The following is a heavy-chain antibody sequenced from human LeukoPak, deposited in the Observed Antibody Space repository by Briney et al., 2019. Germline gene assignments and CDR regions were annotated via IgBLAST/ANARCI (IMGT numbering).Heavy chain of an antibody. Sequence: GGSLRLSCAASGFTFSSYGMHWVRQAPGKGLEWVAVIWYDGSNKYYADSVKGRFTISRDNSKNTLYLQMNSLRAEDTAVYYCASLTSYEANDYWGQGTLVTVSP. V-gene: IGHV3-33*01. CDR2: IWYDGSNK. CDR1: GFTFSSYG. D-gene: IGHD3-16*01. CDR3: ASLTSYEANDY. J-gene: IGHJ4*02.